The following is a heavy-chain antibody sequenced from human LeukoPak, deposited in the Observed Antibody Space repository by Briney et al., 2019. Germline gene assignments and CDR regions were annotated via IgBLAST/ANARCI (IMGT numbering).Heavy chain of an antibody. CDR3: ARDVEQQLVRAVDY. V-gene: IGHV1-18*01. CDR2: ICAYNGNT. CDR1: GYTFTSYG. J-gene: IGHJ4*02. Sequence: ASVKVSCKASGYTFTSYGISWVRQAPGQGLEWMGWICAYNGNTNYAQKLQGRVTMTTDTSTSTAYMELRSLRSDDTAVYYCARDVEQQLVRAVDYWGQGTLVTVSS. D-gene: IGHD6-13*01.